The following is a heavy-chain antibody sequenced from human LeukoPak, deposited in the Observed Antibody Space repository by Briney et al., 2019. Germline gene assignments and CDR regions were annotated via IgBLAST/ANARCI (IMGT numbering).Heavy chain of an antibody. CDR3: ARDSARLRSFLA. Sequence: GGSLRLSCAASGFTFSSYAMSWVRQAPGGGLEWVAVISYDGSNKYYADSVKGRFTISRDNSKNTLYLQMNSLRAEDTAVYYFARDSARLRSFLAWGQGTLVTV. CDR2: ISYDGSNK. D-gene: IGHD4-17*01. V-gene: IGHV3-30*03. CDR1: GFTFSSYA. J-gene: IGHJ4*02.